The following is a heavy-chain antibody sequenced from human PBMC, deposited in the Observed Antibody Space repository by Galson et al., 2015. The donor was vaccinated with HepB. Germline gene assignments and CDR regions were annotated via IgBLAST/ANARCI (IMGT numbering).Heavy chain of an antibody. Sequence: SLRLSCAASGFTFDDYAMHWVRQAPGKGLEWVSGISWNSGSIGYADSVKGRFTISRDNAKNSLYLQMNSLRAEDTALYYCAKDHYYGSGSYGSYFDYWGQGTLVTVSS. V-gene: IGHV3-9*01. D-gene: IGHD3-10*01. CDR3: AKDHYYGSGSYGSYFDY. J-gene: IGHJ4*02. CDR2: ISWNSGSI. CDR1: GFTFDDYA.